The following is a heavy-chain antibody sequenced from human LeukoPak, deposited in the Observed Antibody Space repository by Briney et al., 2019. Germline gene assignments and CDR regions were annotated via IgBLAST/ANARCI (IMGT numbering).Heavy chain of an antibody. Sequence: RGSLRLSCAASGFTLTRYWITWVRQAPGKGLEWVANIRKDGSEKFSADSLKGRLIVSRDNDKSSLYLQVNSLTVEDTAVYYCAREWDSGWGGTYFDNWGQGTLVTVSS. D-gene: IGHD1-26*01. V-gene: IGHV3-7*01. CDR2: IRKDGSEK. CDR3: AREWDSGWGGTYFDN. J-gene: IGHJ4*02. CDR1: GFTLTRYW.